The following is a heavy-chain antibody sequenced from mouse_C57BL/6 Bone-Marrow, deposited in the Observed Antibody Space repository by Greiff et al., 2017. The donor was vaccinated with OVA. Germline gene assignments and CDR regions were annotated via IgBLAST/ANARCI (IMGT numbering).Heavy chain of an antibody. Sequence: DVKLQESGGGLVQPGGSMKLSCVASGFTFSNYWMNWVRQSPEKGLEWVAQIRLKSDNYATHYAESVKGRFTISRDDSKSSVYLQMNNLRAEDTGIYYCVRPWYFDVWGTGTTVTVSS. CDR3: VRPWYFDV. J-gene: IGHJ1*03. D-gene: IGHD1-2*01. V-gene: IGHV6-3*01. CDR1: GFTFSNYW. CDR2: IRLKSDNYAT.